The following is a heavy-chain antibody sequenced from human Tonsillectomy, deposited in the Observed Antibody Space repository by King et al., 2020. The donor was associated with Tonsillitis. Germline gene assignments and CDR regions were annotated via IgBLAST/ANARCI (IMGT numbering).Heavy chain of an antibody. D-gene: IGHD1-26*01. CDR3: ARLSGSYFGFYY. CDR2: IYYSGST. Sequence: QLQESGPGLVKPSETLSLTCTVSGGSISGYYWSWIRQPPGEGLEWIGYIYYSGSTPYNPSVKSRVTISVDTSKNQFSLKLTSVTAADTAVYCCARLSGSYFGFYYWGQGTLVTVSS. V-gene: IGHV4-59*01. J-gene: IGHJ4*02. CDR1: GGSISGYY.